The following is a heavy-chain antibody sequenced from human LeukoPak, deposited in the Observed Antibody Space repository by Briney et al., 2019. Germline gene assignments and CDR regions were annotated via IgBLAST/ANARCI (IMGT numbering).Heavy chain of an antibody. J-gene: IGHJ4*02. D-gene: IGHD6-13*01. Sequence: PSETLSLTCTVSGGSISSYYWSWIRKPPGKGLEWIGYIYYSGSTNYNPSLKSRVTISVDTSKNQFSLKLSSVTAADTAVYYCARDRLGYSSSWYGLDYWGQGTLVTVSS. CDR2: IYYSGST. CDR1: GGSISSYY. V-gene: IGHV4-59*01. CDR3: ARDRLGYSSSWYGLDY.